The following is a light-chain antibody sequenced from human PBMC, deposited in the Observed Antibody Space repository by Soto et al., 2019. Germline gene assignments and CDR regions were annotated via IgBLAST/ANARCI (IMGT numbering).Light chain of an antibody. CDR1: SSNIGNNY. CDR2: DNN. V-gene: IGLV1-51*01. CDR3: GTWDSSLSAVV. J-gene: IGLJ2*01. Sequence: QSVLTQPPSVSAAPGQTVTISCSGSSSNIGNNYVSWYQQLPGTAPKLLIYDNNKRPSGISDRFSGSKSGTSATLCITGLQTGDEADYYCGTWDSSLSAVVFGGGTKLTVL.